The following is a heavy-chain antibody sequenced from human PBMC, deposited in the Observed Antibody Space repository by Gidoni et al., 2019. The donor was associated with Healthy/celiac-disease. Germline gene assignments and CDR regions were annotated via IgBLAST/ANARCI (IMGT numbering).Heavy chain of an antibody. CDR3: ARQQLDHFDY. J-gene: IGHJ4*02. CDR1: GFIVSSSY. CDR2: IYSGGST. Sequence: EVHLVESGGGLVQRGGYLRLSCAASGFIVSSSYMSWVRQVPGKGLEWVSVIYSGGSTYYADSVKGRFTISRDNSKNTLYLQMNSLRAEDTAVYYCARQQLDHFDYWGQGTLVTVSS. V-gene: IGHV3-66*04. D-gene: IGHD6-13*01.